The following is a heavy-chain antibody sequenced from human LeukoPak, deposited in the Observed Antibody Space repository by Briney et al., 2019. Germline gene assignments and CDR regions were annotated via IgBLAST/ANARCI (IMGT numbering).Heavy chain of an antibody. D-gene: IGHD5-12*01. CDR2: ISADNGNT. CDR1: VYTFTSYG. J-gene: IGHJ3*02. Sequence: ASVNVSRKSCVYTFTSYGIRWVRQARGRGGEWVGWISADNGNTNYAQKLHSRITITTDTSTSTDYKELRSLRSDDTAVYYCGRWLPYDAFDIWGQGTMVTVSS. CDR3: GRWLPYDAFDI. V-gene: IGHV1-18*01.